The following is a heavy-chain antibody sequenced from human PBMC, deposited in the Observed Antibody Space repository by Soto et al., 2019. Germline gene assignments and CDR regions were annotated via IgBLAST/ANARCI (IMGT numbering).Heavy chain of an antibody. CDR3: ARPAIAAAVSAFDY. J-gene: IGHJ4*02. CDR1: GGSFSGYY. CDR2: INHSGST. Sequence: QVQLQQWGAGLLKPSETLSLTCAVYGGSFSGYYWSWIRQPPGKGLEWIGEINHSGSTNYNPSLKSHANISVETPKTQFPLRLISVTAADRPVYYCARPAIAAAVSAFDYWGQGTLVTVSS. V-gene: IGHV4-34*01. D-gene: IGHD6-13*01.